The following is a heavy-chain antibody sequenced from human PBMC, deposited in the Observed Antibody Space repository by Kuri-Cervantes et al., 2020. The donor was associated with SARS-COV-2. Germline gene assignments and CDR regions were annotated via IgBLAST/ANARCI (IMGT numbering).Heavy chain of an antibody. CDR3: AKDITGVVPYYYYGMDV. J-gene: IGHJ6*02. V-gene: IGHV3-30*04. D-gene: IGHD1-20*01. Sequence: GGSLRLSCAASGFTFSSYAMHWVRQAPGKGLEWVAVISYDGSNKYYADSVKGRFTISRDNSKNTLYLQMNSLRAEDTAVYYCAKDITGVVPYYYYGMDVWGQGTTVTVSS. CDR2: ISYDGSNK. CDR1: GFTFSSYA.